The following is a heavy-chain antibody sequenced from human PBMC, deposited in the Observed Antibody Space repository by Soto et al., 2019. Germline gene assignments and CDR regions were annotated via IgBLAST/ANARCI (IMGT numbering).Heavy chain of an antibody. Sequence: SVKVSCKASGGTFSSYAISWVRQAPGQGLEWMGGIIPIFGTANYAQKFQERVTITRDMSTSTAYMELSSLRSEDTAVYYCAAGRITIFGVVSLWGQGTLVTVSS. CDR2: IIPIFGTA. CDR1: GGTFSSYA. J-gene: IGHJ4*02. D-gene: IGHD3-3*01. CDR3: AAGRITIFGVVSL. V-gene: IGHV1-69*05.